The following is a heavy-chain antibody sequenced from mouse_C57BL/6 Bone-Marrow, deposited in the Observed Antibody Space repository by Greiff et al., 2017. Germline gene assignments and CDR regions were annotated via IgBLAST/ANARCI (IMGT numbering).Heavy chain of an antibody. CDR2: IWWDDDK. CDR1: GFSLSTFGMG. D-gene: IGHD2-2*01. CDR3: AREASMVTRGFAY. J-gene: IGHJ3*01. V-gene: IGHV8-8*01. Sequence: QVTLKESGPGILQPSQTLSLTCSFSGFSLSTFGMGVGWIRQPSGKGLEWLAHIWWDDDKYYNPALKSRLTISKDTSKNQVFLKSANVDTADTATDYCAREASMVTRGFAYWGQGTLVTVSA.